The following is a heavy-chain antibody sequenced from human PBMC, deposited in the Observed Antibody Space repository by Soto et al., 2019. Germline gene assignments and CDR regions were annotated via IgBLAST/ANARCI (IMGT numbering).Heavy chain of an antibody. J-gene: IGHJ4*02. V-gene: IGHV1-18*01. CDR3: ALESQWEPVIY. D-gene: IGHD1-26*01. Sequence: QVQLVQSGVEVKMPGASVKLACKASGYTFTNYGLTWVRQVPGQGLEWFGWVSGYNRNTNYAQKFEDRVIMTTDTSTSTAFMEPRSLKHDDTGIYYCALESQWEPVIYWGQGTLLTGSP. CDR1: GYTFTNYG. CDR2: VSGYNRNT.